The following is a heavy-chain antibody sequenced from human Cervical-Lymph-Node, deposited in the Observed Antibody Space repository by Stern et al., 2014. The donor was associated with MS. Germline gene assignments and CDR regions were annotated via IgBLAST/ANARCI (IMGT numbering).Heavy chain of an antibody. CDR3: AKGLPAASSWYVNYGMDV. Sequence: VQLVQSGGGLVQPGRSLRLSCSASGFTVADYAMHWVRQAPGKGLAWVSGLSWNSGYKAYADSAKGRFTISTDNAKNSLYLQMNSLRADDTALYYCAKGLPAASSWYVNYGMDVWGQGTTVTVSS. CDR2: LSWNSGYK. D-gene: IGHD6-13*01. J-gene: IGHJ6*02. V-gene: IGHV3-9*01. CDR1: GFTVADYA.